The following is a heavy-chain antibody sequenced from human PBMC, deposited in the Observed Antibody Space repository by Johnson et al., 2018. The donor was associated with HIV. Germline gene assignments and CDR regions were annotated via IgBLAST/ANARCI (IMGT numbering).Heavy chain of an antibody. Sequence: QVQLVESGGGVVQPGRSLKLSCAASGFTFSSYAMHWVRQAPGKGLDWVAVISYDGSNKYYADSVKGRFTISRDISKNTLYLQMESLRADDTALYYCARDKDYGGNHDAFDIWGQGTMVTVSS. CDR2: ISYDGSNK. CDR3: ARDKDYGGNHDAFDI. V-gene: IGHV3-30*14. CDR1: GFTFSSYA. J-gene: IGHJ3*02. D-gene: IGHD4-23*01.